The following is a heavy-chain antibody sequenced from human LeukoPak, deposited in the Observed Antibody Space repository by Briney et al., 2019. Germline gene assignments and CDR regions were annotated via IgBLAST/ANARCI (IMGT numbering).Heavy chain of an antibody. J-gene: IGHJ3*02. CDR1: GFTFSSYA. V-gene: IGHV3-23*01. D-gene: IGHD3-16*01. Sequence: GGSLRLSCAASGFTFSSYAMSWVRQAPGKGLEWVSAISGSGGSTYYADSVKGRFTISRDNSKNTLYLQMNSLRAEDTAVYYCAKDGGVNILRRDAFDIWGQGTMVTVSS. CDR2: ISGSGGST. CDR3: AKDGGVNILRRDAFDI.